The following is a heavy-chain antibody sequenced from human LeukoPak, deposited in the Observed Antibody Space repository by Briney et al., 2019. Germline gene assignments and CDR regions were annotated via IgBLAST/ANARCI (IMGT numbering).Heavy chain of an antibody. Sequence: GGPLRLSCVASGFSFSAYAMHWVRQAPGKGLDWVAITSQDVRNNFYADSVQGRFTISRDNSKNTVYLQMNRLRVEDTAVYFCARDKGEGIYYFYMDVWGKGTTVTVSS. CDR3: ARDKGEGIYYFYMDV. CDR2: TSQDVRNN. CDR1: GFSFSAYA. D-gene: IGHD3-16*01. J-gene: IGHJ6*03. V-gene: IGHV3-30-3*01.